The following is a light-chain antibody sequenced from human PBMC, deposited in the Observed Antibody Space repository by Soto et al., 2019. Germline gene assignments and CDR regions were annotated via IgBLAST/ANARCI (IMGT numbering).Light chain of an antibody. CDR3: QHYGDSSST. CDR1: QTIAYNF. V-gene: IGKV3D-20*01. CDR2: DAS. J-gene: IGKJ4*01. Sequence: IVLTQSPGTLSVSPGEVATLSCGASQTIAYNFLAWYQQKPGLAPRLLVYDASKRATGIPDRFSGSGSGTDITLNITSLEPQDFVVYYCQHYGDSSSTFGGGTRVQI.